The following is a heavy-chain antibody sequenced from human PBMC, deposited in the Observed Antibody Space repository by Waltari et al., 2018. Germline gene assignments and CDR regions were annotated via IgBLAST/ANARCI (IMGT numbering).Heavy chain of an antibody. CDR3: ARLRIPIVVGPFDY. CDR2: IDPGDSET. V-gene: IGHV5-51*01. J-gene: IGHJ4*02. CDR1: GYSFTSYW. D-gene: IGHD2-15*01. Sequence: EVPLVQSGAEVKKPGESLKISCKGSGYSFTSYWIGWVRQMPGKGLDWRGIIDPGDSETRYSQSFQGQATSSADKPSRTAYLQWSSRKAADTAMYDCARLRIPIVVGPFDYWGQGTLVTVSS.